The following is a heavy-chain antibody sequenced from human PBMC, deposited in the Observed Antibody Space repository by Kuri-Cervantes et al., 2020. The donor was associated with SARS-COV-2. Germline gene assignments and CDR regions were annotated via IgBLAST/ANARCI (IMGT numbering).Heavy chain of an antibody. Sequence: SETLSLTCAVYGGSFSGYYWSWIRQPPGKGLEWIGEINHSGSTIYNPSLKSRVTISVDTSKNQFSLKPNSVTAADTATYYCARRPGQSVGFDYWGQGTLVTVSS. V-gene: IGHV4-34*01. D-gene: IGHD2-15*01. CDR1: GGSFSGYY. CDR3: ARRPGQSVGFDY. CDR2: INHSGST. J-gene: IGHJ4*02.